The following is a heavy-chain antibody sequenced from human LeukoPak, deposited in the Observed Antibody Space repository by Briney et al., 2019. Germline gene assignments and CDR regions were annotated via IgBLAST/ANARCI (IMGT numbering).Heavy chain of an antibody. CDR2: ITGISSNT. D-gene: IGHD2-2*01. Sequence: GGSLRLSCAASGFTFSSTTMNWVRQAPGKGLEWVSSITGISSNTYYSDSVKGRFTISRDNSRNTLFLQMNSLRAEDTAVYYCAKAGYCSSTSCYASGVDYWGQGTLVTVSS. CDR1: GFTFSSTT. CDR3: AKAGYCSSTSCYASGVDY. V-gene: IGHV3-23*01. J-gene: IGHJ4*02.